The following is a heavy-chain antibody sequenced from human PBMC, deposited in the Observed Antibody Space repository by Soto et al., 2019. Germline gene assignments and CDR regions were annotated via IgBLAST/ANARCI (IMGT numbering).Heavy chain of an antibody. Sequence: PSETLSLTCTVSGGSISSGDYYWSWIRQPPGKGLEWIGYIYYSGSTYYNPSLKSRVTISVDTSKNQFSLKLSSVTAADTAVYYCARKTGTYYYGMDVWGQGTTVTVSS. CDR3: ARKTGTYYYGMDV. V-gene: IGHV4-30-4*01. D-gene: IGHD1-1*01. CDR2: IYYSGST. J-gene: IGHJ6*02. CDR1: GGSISSGDYY.